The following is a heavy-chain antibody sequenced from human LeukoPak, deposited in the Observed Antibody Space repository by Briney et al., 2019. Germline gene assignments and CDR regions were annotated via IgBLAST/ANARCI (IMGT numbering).Heavy chain of an antibody. CDR1: GYTFTSYD. CDR2: MNPNSGNT. CDR3: ARWGGVRYFDGFDP. D-gene: IGHD3-9*01. V-gene: IGHV1-8*03. Sequence: ASVKVSCKASGYTFTSYDINWVRQATGQGLEWMGWMNPNSGNTGYAQKFQGRVTITRNTSISTAYMELSSLRSEDTAVYYCARWGGVRYFDGFDPWGQGTLVTVSS. J-gene: IGHJ5*02.